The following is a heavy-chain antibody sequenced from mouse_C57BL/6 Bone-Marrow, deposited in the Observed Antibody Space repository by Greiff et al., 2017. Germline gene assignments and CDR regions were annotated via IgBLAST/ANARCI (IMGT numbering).Heavy chain of an antibody. Sequence: EVKLVESGGGLVKPGGSLKLSCAASGFTFSSYAMSWVRQTPEKRLEWVATISDGGSYTYYPDNVKGRFTISRDNAKNNLYLQMSHLKSEDTAMYYCARESPYYYGSRFYYWGQGTTLTVSS. V-gene: IGHV5-4*01. CDR1: GFTFSSYA. J-gene: IGHJ2*01. CDR3: ARESPYYYGSRFYY. CDR2: ISDGGSYT. D-gene: IGHD1-1*01.